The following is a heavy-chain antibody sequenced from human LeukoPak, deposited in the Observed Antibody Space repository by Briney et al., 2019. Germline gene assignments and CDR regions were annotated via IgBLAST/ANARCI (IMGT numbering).Heavy chain of an antibody. D-gene: IGHD2-15*01. CDR2: INPNSGGT. J-gene: IGHJ6*02. CDR3: ARELIVVVVDDSDYYGMDV. CDR1: GYTFTGYY. Sequence: ASVKVSCKASGYTFTGYYTHWVRQAPGQGLEWMGWINPNSGGTKYAQKFQGRVTMTRDMSISTAYMELSRLRSDDTAVYYCARELIVVVVDDSDYYGMDVWGQGTTVTVSS. V-gene: IGHV1-2*02.